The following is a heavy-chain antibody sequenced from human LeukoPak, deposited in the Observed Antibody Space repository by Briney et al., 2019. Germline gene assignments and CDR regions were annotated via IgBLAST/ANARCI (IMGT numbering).Heavy chain of an antibody. CDR1: GGSIISSNYY. V-gene: IGHV4-39*01. Sequence: SETLSLTCSVSGGSIISSNYYWGWIRQPPGKGLEWIGSIYQSGSGSSYYNPSLKSRVTIFGDTSKNQFFLRLSSVTAADTAVYYCASTLRFLPYRRFDYWGQGTLVTVPS. CDR2: IYQSGSGSS. D-gene: IGHD3-3*01. CDR3: ASTLRFLPYRRFDY. J-gene: IGHJ4*02.